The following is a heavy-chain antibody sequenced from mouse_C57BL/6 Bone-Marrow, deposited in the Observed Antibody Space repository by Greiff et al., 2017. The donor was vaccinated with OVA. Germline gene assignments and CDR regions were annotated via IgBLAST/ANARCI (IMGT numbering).Heavy chain of an antibody. J-gene: IGHJ1*03. CDR3: AALGYWYFDV. CDR1: GYTFTSYW. V-gene: IGHV1-64*01. Sequence: QVQLKQPGAELVKPGASVKLSCKASGYTFTSYWMHWVKQRPGQGLEWIGMIHPNSGSTNYNEKFKSKATLTVDKSSSTAYMQLSSLTSEDSAVYYCAALGYWYFDVWGTGTTVTVSS. D-gene: IGHD3-1*01. CDR2: IHPNSGST.